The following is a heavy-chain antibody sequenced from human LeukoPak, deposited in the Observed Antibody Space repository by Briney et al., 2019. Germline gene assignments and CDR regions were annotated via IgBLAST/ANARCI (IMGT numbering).Heavy chain of an antibody. CDR2: IIPIVGTA. CDR3: ARNESRSWYETFDD. CDR1: RGTYSSYA. V-gene: IGHV1-69*01. D-gene: IGHD6-13*01. Sequence: SVNVSCKASRGTYSSYAISWVRQARGQGLEWMGGIIPIVGTANYALKFQGRATITAHESTSTTYIELRSLRSEDTARHYSARNESRSWYETFDDWGQGTLVTVSS. J-gene: IGHJ5*02.